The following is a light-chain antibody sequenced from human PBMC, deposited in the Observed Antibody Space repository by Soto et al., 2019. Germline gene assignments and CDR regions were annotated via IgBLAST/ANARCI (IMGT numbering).Light chain of an antibody. CDR3: QQYNDWPLT. Sequence: EIVLTQSPGTLSLSPGERATLSCRASQSVGSSYLAWYQQKPGQAPRLLIYGASSRATGIPDRFSGSGSGTDFTLTISRLEPEDFAVYYCQQYNDWPLTFGQGTKVDIK. CDR2: GAS. V-gene: IGKV3-20*01. J-gene: IGKJ1*01. CDR1: QSVGSSY.